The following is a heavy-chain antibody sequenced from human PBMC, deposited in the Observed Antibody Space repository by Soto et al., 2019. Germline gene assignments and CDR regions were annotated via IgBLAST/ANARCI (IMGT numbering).Heavy chain of an antibody. J-gene: IGHJ4*02. CDR3: ARAPQVASRPFLDY. Sequence: QVQLQESGPGLVNPSETLSLTCTVSGGSISNYYWGWIRQSPGKGLECLGYIFSTGSTNYNPSLKGRATMSVDTSTNQFSLQLNSVTAAYTAVYYCARAPQVASRPFLDYMGQGTLFTVSS. D-gene: IGHD5-12*01. CDR1: GGSISNYY. V-gene: IGHV4-59*01. CDR2: IFSTGST.